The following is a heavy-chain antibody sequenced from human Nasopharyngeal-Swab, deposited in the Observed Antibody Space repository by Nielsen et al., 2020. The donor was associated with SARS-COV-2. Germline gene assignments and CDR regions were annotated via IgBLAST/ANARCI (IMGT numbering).Heavy chain of an antibody. CDR1: GFTFSTHA. CDR2: ISGSGGYT. Sequence: GGSLRLSCVASGFTFSTHAMSWVRQAPGKGLEWVSAISGSGGYTFYADSVKGRFTISRDNSKNTLYLQMNSLRAEDTAVYYCAKERTIFGVVIPSYDYWGQGTLVTVSS. CDR3: AKERTIFGVVIPSYDY. V-gene: IGHV3-23*01. D-gene: IGHD3-3*01. J-gene: IGHJ4*02.